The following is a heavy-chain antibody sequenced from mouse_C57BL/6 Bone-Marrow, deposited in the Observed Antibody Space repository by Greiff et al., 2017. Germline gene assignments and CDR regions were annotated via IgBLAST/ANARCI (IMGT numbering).Heavy chain of an antibody. D-gene: IGHD1-1*01. CDR1: GFTFSSYT. CDR2: ISGGGGNT. CDR3: AYGSSYFYYFDY. V-gene: IGHV5-9*01. Sequence: EVNVVESGGGLVKPGGSLKLSCAASGFTFSSYTMSWVRQTPEKRLEWVATISGGGGNTYYPDSVKGGFTISRDNAKNTLYLQMSSLRSEDTALYYCAYGSSYFYYFDYWGQGTTLTVSS. J-gene: IGHJ2*01.